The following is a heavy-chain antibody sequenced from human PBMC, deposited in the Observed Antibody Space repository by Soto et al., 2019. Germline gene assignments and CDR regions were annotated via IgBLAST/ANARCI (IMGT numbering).Heavy chain of an antibody. CDR3: ARAPKRVGDYYYFDY. CDR2: TRNKANSYTT. CDR1: GFTFSDHY. D-gene: IGHD1-26*01. V-gene: IGHV3-72*01. J-gene: IGHJ4*02. Sequence: GGSLRLSCAASGFTFSDHYMDWVRQAPGKGLEWVGRTRNKANSYTTAYAASGKGRFTITRDDSKNSLYLQMNSLKTEDTAVYYCARAPKRVGDYYYFDYWGQGTLVTVSS.